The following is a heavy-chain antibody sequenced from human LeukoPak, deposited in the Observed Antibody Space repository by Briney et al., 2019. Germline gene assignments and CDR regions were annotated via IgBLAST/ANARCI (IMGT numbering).Heavy chain of an antibody. V-gene: IGHV4-4*02. CDR1: GDSINSSKW. D-gene: IGHD6-13*01. J-gene: IGHJ4*02. CDR2: INHSGST. CDR3: ARGHLAAGTEIDY. Sequence: PSETLSLTCAVSGDSINSSKWWNWIRQPPGKGLEWIGEINHSGSTNYNPSLKSRVTISVDTSKNQFSLKLSSVTAADTAVYYCARGHLAAGTEIDYWGQGTLVTVSS.